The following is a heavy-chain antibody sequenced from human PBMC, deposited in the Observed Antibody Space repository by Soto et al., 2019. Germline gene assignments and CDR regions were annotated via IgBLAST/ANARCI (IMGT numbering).Heavy chain of an antibody. CDR3: ARGGYCSSTSCYEIPNWFDH. Sequence: KVCCQASGYTFTSYDINWVRHATGQGLEWMGWMNPNSGNTGYAQKFQGRVTMTRNTSISTAYMELSSLRSEDTAVYYCARGGYCSSTSCYEIPNWFDHWGQGTLVTVS. CDR2: MNPNSGNT. CDR1: GYTFTSYD. V-gene: IGHV1-8*01. D-gene: IGHD2-2*03. J-gene: IGHJ5*02.